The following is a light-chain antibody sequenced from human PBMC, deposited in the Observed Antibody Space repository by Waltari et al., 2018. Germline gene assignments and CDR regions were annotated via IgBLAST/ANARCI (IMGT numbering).Light chain of an antibody. CDR1: NSNIGSNS. CDR3: ATWDNSLNGWV. CDR2: TDD. J-gene: IGLJ3*02. V-gene: IGLV1-44*01. Sequence: QSVLTQPPSASGTPGQRVTISCSGSNSNIGSNSVTWYQQLPETAPKLLIYTDDQRPSGVPDRFSGSKSGTSASLAISGLQSEDEADYHCATWDNSLNGWVFGGGTKVTVL.